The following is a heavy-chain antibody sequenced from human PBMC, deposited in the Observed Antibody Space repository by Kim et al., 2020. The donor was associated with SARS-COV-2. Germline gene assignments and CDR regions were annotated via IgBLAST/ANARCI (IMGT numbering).Heavy chain of an antibody. D-gene: IGHD6-19*01. V-gene: IGHV4-4*02. CDR1: GGTISSSNW. CDR2: IYHSGST. J-gene: IGHJ4*02. Sequence: SETLSLTCAVSGGTISSSNWWSWVRQPPGKGLEWIGEIYHSGSTNYNPSLKSRVTISVDKSKNQFSLKLSSVTAADTAVYYCAREGMGLVHLDYWGQGTLVTVSS. CDR3: AREGMGLVHLDY.